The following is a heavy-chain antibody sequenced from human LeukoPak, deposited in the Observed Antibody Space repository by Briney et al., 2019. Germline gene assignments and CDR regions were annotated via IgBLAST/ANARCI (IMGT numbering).Heavy chain of an antibody. D-gene: IGHD3-22*01. V-gene: IGHV3-48*01. Sequence: GGSLRLSCAASGFTFSSYSMNWVRQAPGKGLEWVSYISSSSSTIYCADSVRGRFTISRDNAKNSLYLQINSLRAEDTAVYYCTRDHHRRHYDSQARNTFDIWGQGTMVTVSS. CDR3: TRDHHRRHYDSQARNTFDI. J-gene: IGHJ3*02. CDR2: ISSSSSTI. CDR1: GFTFSSYS.